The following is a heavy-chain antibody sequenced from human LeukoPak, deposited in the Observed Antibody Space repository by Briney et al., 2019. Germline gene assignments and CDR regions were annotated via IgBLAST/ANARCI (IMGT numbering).Heavy chain of an antibody. CDR2: ISSSSSTI. CDR1: GFTFSSYA. CDR3: AVVVIPGWYFDL. V-gene: IGHV3-48*04. D-gene: IGHD3-22*01. J-gene: IGHJ2*01. Sequence: GGSLRLSCAASGFTFSSYAMSWVRQAPGKGLEWVSYISSSSSTIYYADSVKGRFTISRDNAKNSLYLQMNSLRAEDTAVYYCAVVVIPGWYFDLWGRGTLVTVSS.